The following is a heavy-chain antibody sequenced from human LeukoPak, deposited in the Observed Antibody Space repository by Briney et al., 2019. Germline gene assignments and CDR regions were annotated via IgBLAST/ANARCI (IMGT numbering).Heavy chain of an antibody. CDR3: ARQGQWEPFFDY. V-gene: IGHV4-4*09. D-gene: IGHD1-26*01. CDR1: GGSISSYY. CDR2: ICTSGST. Sequence: SETLSLTCTVSGGSISSYYWSWIRQPPGKGLEWIGYICTSGSTNYNPSLKSRVTISVDTSKNQFSLKLSSVTAADTAVYYCARQGQWEPFFDYWGQGTLVTVSS. J-gene: IGHJ4*02.